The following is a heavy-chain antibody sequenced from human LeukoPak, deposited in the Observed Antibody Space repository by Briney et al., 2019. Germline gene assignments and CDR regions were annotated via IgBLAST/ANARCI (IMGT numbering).Heavy chain of an antibody. CDR2: IYYSGST. CDR3: ARDTKGSGSYEYFDY. Sequence: PSETLSLTCTVSGGSISSSSYYWGWIRQPPGKGLEWIGSIYYSGSTYYNPSLKSRVTISVDTSKNQFSLKLSSVTAADTAVYYCARDTKGSGSYEYFDYWGQGTLVTVSS. D-gene: IGHD1-26*01. J-gene: IGHJ4*02. CDR1: GGSISSSSYY. V-gene: IGHV4-39*07.